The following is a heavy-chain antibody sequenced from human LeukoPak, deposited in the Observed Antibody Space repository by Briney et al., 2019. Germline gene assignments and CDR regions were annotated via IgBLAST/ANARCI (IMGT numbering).Heavy chain of an antibody. J-gene: IGHJ5*02. V-gene: IGHV3-21*01. Sequence: GGSLRLSCAASGFTLTSYNMDWVRQAPGKGLEWVSSITSSSDYIYYADSVKGRFTVSRDNAKNSLYLQMNSLRAEDTAVYYCARSITMIVDWFDPWGQGTLVTVSS. CDR2: ITSSSDYI. CDR3: ARSITMIVDWFDP. CDR1: GFTLTSYN. D-gene: IGHD3-22*01.